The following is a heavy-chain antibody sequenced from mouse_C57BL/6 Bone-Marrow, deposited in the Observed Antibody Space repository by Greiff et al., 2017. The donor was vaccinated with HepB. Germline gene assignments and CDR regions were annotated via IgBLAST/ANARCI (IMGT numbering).Heavy chain of an antibody. D-gene: IGHD2-1*01. J-gene: IGHJ2*01. V-gene: IGHV1-81*01. Sequence: VQLVESGAELARPGASVKLSCKASGYTFTSYGISWVKQRTGQGLEWIGEIYPRSGNTYYNEKFKGKATLTADKSSSTAYMELRSLTSEDSAVYFCASIYYGNCLCDYWGQGTTLTVSS. CDR2: IYPRSGNT. CDR3: ASIYYGNCLCDY. CDR1: GYTFTSYG.